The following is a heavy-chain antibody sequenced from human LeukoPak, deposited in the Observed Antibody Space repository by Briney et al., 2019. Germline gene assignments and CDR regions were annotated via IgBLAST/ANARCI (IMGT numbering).Heavy chain of an antibody. D-gene: IGHD5-12*01. CDR1: GYTFTRYY. V-gene: IGHV1-2*02. CDR3: ERAHGYDFLVY. Sequence: SVKLSCKAAGYTFTRYYMHWVREAPGQGLGWMGWINLNSGGTNYAQKYQGGVAITRYTSISTAYLYLSRLRSDDEDVHYCERAHGYDFLVYWRQGTQVTVSS. CDR2: INLNSGGT. J-gene: IGHJ4*02.